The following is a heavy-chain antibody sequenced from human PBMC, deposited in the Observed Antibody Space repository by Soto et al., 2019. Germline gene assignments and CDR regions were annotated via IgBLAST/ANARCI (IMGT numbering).Heavy chain of an antibody. J-gene: IGHJ3*02. CDR3: ARDPGDAFDI. Sequence: GGSLRLSCTASGFTFSSYSMNWVRQAPGKGLEWVSSISSSSSTIYYADSVKGRFTISRDNAKNSLYLQMNSLRAEDTAVYYCARDPGDAFDIWGQGTMVTVSS. CDR2: ISSSSSTI. V-gene: IGHV3-21*01. CDR1: GFTFSSYS.